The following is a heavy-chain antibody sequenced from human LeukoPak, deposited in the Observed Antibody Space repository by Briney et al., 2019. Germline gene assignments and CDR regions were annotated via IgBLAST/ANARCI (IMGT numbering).Heavy chain of an antibody. Sequence: ASVKVSCKASGYTFTGYYMHWVRQAPGQGLEWMGWINPNSGGTNYAQKFQGRVTMTRDTSISTAYMELSRLRSDDTAVYYCATDMITFGGVIADYWGQGTLVTVSS. CDR1: GYTFTGYY. D-gene: IGHD3-16*02. J-gene: IGHJ4*02. CDR2: INPNSGGT. V-gene: IGHV1-2*02. CDR3: ATDMITFGGVIADY.